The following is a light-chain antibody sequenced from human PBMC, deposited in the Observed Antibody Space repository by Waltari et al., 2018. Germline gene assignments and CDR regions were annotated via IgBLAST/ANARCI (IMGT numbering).Light chain of an antibody. CDR3: HSRDSSGDVV. V-gene: IGLV3-19*01. Sequence: SSELTQDPAVSVALGQTVRITCQGDSLRTYYVSWFQQKPGQAPALVIYGKNNRPSVIPDRFSAATSGSTSSLTIMGAQAEDEADYYCHSRDSSGDVVIGGGTKLTVV. CDR1: SLRTYY. CDR2: GKN. J-gene: IGLJ2*01.